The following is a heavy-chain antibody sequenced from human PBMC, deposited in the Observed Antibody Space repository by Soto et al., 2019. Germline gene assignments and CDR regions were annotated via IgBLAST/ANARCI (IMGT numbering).Heavy chain of an antibody. CDR1: GGSINNYY. CDR2: ISYSGRT. Sequence: SETLSLTCNVSGGSINNYYWSWIRQSPGKGLEWIGYISYSGRTNYNPSLKSRVTISVDTSRNQFSLKLTSVTAADTAVYYCARDVGKFWQRVWDWLDPWGQGSLVTVSS. J-gene: IGHJ5*01. D-gene: IGHD3-3*01. V-gene: IGHV4-59*01. CDR3: ARDVGKFWQRVWDWLDP.